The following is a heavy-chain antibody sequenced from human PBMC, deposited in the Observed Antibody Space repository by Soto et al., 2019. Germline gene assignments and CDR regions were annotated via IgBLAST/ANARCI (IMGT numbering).Heavy chain of an antibody. D-gene: IGHD7-27*01. V-gene: IGHV3-7*05. J-gene: IGHJ6*02. Sequence: GGSLRLSCAASGFTFSSYWMSWVRQAPGKGLEWVANIKQDGSEKYYVDSVKGRFTISRDNAKNSLHLQMNSLRAEDTAVDYCARRGGVGLGDYYYYGMDVWGQGTTVTVSS. CDR2: IKQDGSEK. CDR1: GFTFSSYW. CDR3: ARRGGVGLGDYYYYGMDV.